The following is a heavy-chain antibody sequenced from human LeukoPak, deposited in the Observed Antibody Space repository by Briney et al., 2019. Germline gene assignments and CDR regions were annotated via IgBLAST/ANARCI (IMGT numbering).Heavy chain of an antibody. J-gene: IGHJ5*02. D-gene: IGHD3-22*01. CDR1: GFTFGDYA. Sequence: GGSLRLSCTASGFTFGDYAMSWVRQAPGKGLGWVGFIRSKAYGGTTEYAASVKGRFTISRDDSKSIAYLQMNSLKTEDTAVYYCTRDETYYYDSSGYYPNWFDPWGQGTLVTVSS. V-gene: IGHV3-49*04. CDR2: IRSKAYGGTT. CDR3: TRDETYYYDSSGYYPNWFDP.